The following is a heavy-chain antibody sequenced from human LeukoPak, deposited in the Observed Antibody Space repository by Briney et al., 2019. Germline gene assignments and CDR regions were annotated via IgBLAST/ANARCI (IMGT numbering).Heavy chain of an antibody. J-gene: IGHJ4*02. CDR2: ISPSGTDI. CDR3: ALQSTGYSSGWTFDY. CDR1: GFTFTDTY. V-gene: IGHV3-11*01. D-gene: IGHD6-19*01. Sequence: GGSLRLSCAVSGFTFTDTYMTWIRQAPGKGLESLSYISPSGTDISYADSVKGRFTISRDNAKNTLYLQMNSLRAEDTAVYYCALQSTGYSSGWTFDYWGQGTLVTVSS.